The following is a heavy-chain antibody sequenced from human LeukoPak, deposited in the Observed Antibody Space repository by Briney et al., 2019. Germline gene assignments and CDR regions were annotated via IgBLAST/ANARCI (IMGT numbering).Heavy chain of an antibody. D-gene: IGHD2-2*02. CDR1: GGSISSGDYY. CDR3: ASHIVVVPAAIYH. J-gene: IGHJ5*02. V-gene: IGHV4-30-4*01. Sequence: PSETLSLTCTVSGGSISSGDYYWSWIRQPPGKGLEWIGYIYYGGSTYYNPSLKSRVTISVDTSKNQFSLKLSSVTAADTAVYYCASHIVVVPAAIYHWGQGTLVTVSS. CDR2: IYYGGST.